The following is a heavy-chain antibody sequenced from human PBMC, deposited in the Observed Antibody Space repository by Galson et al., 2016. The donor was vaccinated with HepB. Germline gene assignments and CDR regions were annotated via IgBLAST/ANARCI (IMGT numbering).Heavy chain of an antibody. V-gene: IGHV3-30*18. Sequence: SLRLSCAASGFTFNNFGLHWVRQAPGKGLEWVSRISSDGIDKYYADSVKGRFTISRDNSKNTVFLQMNSVRLEDTAVDYCAKEGSASWYKWFDYWGQGSLVTASS. CDR3: AKEGSASWYKWFDY. CDR1: GFTFNNFG. CDR2: ISSDGIDK. D-gene: IGHD6-13*01. J-gene: IGHJ4*02.